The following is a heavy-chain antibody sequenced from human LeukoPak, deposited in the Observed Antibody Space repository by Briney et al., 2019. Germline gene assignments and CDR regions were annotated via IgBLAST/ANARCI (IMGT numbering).Heavy chain of an antibody. V-gene: IGHV4-59*01. D-gene: IGHD3-22*01. J-gene: IGHJ4*02. CDR1: DDSITIYY. CDR3: ARDGYYDSSFDY. CDR2: IYYSGST. Sequence: SETLSLTCTVSDDSITIYYWSWIRQPPGKGLEWIGYIYYSGSTNYNPSLKSRVTISVDTSKNQFSLKLSSVTAADTAVYYCARDGYYDSSFDYWGQGTLVTVSS.